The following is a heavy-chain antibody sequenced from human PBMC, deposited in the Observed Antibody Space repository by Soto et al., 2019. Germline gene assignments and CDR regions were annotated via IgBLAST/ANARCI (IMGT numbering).Heavy chain of an antibody. D-gene: IGHD3-22*01. CDR2: INAGNGDT. CDR3: ARDWNHYDSSGHGDY. Sequence: ASVKVSCKASGYTFTSYPVHWVRQAPGQGLEWMGWINAGNGDTKYSQKFQGRVTITRDTSANTAYMELSSLRSEDTAVFYCARDWNHYDSSGHGDYWGQGTLVTVSS. V-gene: IGHV1-3*01. J-gene: IGHJ4*02. CDR1: GYTFTSYP.